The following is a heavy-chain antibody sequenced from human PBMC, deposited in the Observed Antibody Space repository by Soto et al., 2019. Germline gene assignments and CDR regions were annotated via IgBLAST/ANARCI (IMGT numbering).Heavy chain of an antibody. CDR3: VRLVSGNYDY. CDR2: ISSNGGTT. V-gene: IGHV3-64*01. J-gene: IGHJ4*02. CDR1: GLTFSGYD. D-gene: IGHD1-7*01. Sequence: EVQLAESGGGMVQPGGPLRLSCVASGLTFSGYDRHWVRQAPGRGLEYVSSISSNGGTTYYGNSVKGRFTISRDNSKNTLYLQMGSLRAEDMAVYYCVRLVSGNYDYWGQGTLVTVSS.